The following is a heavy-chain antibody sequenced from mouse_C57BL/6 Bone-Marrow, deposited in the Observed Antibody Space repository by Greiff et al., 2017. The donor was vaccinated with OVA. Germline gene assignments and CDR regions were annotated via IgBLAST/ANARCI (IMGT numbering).Heavy chain of an antibody. D-gene: IGHD2-1*01. CDR2: IDPENGDT. CDR1: GFNIKDDY. CDR3: TSYGNFDY. Sequence: EVQLQQSGAELVRPGASVKLSCTASGFNIKDDYMHWVKQRPEQGLEWIGWIDPENGDTEYASKFQGKANITADTSSNTAYLQFSSLTSEDTAVYYCTSYGNFDYWGQGTTLTVSS. J-gene: IGHJ2*01. V-gene: IGHV14-4*01.